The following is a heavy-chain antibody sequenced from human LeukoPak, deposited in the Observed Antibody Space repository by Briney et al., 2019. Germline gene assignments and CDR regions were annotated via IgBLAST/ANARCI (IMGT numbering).Heavy chain of an antibody. CDR1: GFTVSAHY. CDR3: ARGPGSRGIFDY. Sequence: PGGSLRLSCAVSGFTVSAHYMSWVRQAPGKGLECVSFLYTGGDTYYADSVKGRLTISRDNSKNTLYLQMNSLRAGDTAVYYCARGPGSRGIFDYWGQGTLVTVSS. CDR2: LYTGGDT. V-gene: IGHV3-53*01. J-gene: IGHJ4*02. D-gene: IGHD3-10*01.